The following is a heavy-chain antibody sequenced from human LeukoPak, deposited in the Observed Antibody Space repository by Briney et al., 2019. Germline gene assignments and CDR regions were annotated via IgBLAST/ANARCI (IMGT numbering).Heavy chain of an antibody. V-gene: IGHV3-11*04. D-gene: IGHD1-26*01. Sequence: GSLRLSCAASGFTFSDYYMSWIRQAPGKGLEWVSYISSSGSTIYYADSVKGRFTISRDNAKNSLYLQMNSLRAEDTAVYYCARDPYSGSYSAYYYYYMDVWGKGTTVTVSS. J-gene: IGHJ6*03. CDR3: ARDPYSGSYSAYYYYYMDV. CDR1: GFTFSDYY. CDR2: ISSSGSTI.